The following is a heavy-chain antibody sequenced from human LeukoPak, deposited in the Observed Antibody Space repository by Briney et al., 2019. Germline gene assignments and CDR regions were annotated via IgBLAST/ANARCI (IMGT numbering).Heavy chain of an antibody. CDR1: GGTFSSYA. J-gene: IGHJ4*02. CDR2: MNPNSGNT. V-gene: IGHV1-8*02. CDR3: AMGGSGSYYNVDY. D-gene: IGHD3-10*01. Sequence: ASVKVSCKASGGTFSSYAINWVRQATGQGLEWMGWMNPNSGNTGYAQKFQGRVTMTRNTSISTAYMELSSLRSEDTAVSYCAMGGSGSYYNVDYWGQGTLVTVSS.